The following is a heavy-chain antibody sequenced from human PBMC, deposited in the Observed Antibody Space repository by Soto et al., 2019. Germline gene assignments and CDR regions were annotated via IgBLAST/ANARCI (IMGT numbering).Heavy chain of an antibody. D-gene: IGHD1-26*01. J-gene: IGHJ6*02. CDR1: GFTFSSYA. Sequence: GGSLRLSCAASGFTFSSYAMSWVRQAPGKGLEWVSAISGSGGSTYYADSVKGRFTISRDNSKNTLYLQMNSLRAEDTAVYYCAKDIRWENTYYYYGMDVWGQGTTVTVSS. CDR3: AKDIRWENTYYYYGMDV. CDR2: ISGSGGST. V-gene: IGHV3-23*01.